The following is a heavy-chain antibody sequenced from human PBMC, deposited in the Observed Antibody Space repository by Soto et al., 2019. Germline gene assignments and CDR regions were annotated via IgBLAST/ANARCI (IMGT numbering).Heavy chain of an antibody. CDR3: GREKITGLFDY. D-gene: IGHD2-8*02. J-gene: IGHJ4*02. CDR2: INHSGST. CDR1: GGSFSGYY. Sequence: SDTLSLTCAVYGGSFSGYYWTWIRQPPGTGLEWIGEINHSGSTNYNPFLKSRVTISVDTYKNQFSLKLTSVAAADTVLYYCGREKITGLFDYWGQGTLVNVSS. V-gene: IGHV4-34*01.